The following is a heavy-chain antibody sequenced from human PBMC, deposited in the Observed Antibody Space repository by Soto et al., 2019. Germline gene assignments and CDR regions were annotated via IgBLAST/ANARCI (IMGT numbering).Heavy chain of an antibody. CDR2: IGTAGDT. V-gene: IGHV3-13*01. J-gene: IGHJ4*02. Sequence: GGSLRLSCAASGFTFSSYDMHWVRQATGKGLEWVSAIGTAGDTYYPGSVKGRFTISRENAKNSLYLQMNSLRAGDTAGYYCARDLQYGSGSYFDYWGQGTLVTVSS. CDR3: ARDLQYGSGSYFDY. D-gene: IGHD3-10*01. CDR1: GFTFSSYD.